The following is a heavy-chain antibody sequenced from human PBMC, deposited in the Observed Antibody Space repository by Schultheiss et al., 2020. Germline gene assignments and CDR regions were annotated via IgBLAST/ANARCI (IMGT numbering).Heavy chain of an antibody. D-gene: IGHD3-22*01. CDR2: ISGSGGST. Sequence: GGSLRLSCAASGFTFSSYAMSWVRQAPGKGLEWVSAISGSGGSTYYADSVKGRFTISRDNSKNTLYLQMNSLRAEDTAVYYCASRPNYYDSSGFDYWGQGTLVNVSS. V-gene: IGHV3-23*01. CDR1: GFTFSSYA. J-gene: IGHJ4*02. CDR3: ASRPNYYDSSGFDY.